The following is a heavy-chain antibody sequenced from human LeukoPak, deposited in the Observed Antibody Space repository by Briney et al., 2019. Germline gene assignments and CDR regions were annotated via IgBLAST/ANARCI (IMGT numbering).Heavy chain of an antibody. J-gene: IGHJ2*01. CDR3: STSPATGNIYFDL. V-gene: IGHV3-66*01. D-gene: IGHD1-1*01. CDR1: GFTVSNNY. Sequence: GGSLRLSCAASGFTVSNNYMGWIRQPPGKGLEWVSVLYSGGNTYYADSVKGRFIISRDNSKNTLYLQMNSLRAEDSAVYYCSTSPATGNIYFDLWGRGTLVTVSS. CDR2: LYSGGNT.